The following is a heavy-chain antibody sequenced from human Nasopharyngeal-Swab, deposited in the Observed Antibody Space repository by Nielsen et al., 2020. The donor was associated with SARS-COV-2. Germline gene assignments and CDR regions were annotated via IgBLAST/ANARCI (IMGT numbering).Heavy chain of an antibody. CDR3: VKGIDFWSATNSHFDS. Sequence: GGSLRLSCAPSGFSFGSFAIHWVRQTPGKGLGWISLISGDGADTFYADSVKGRFTISRDNTKSSLYLTMNSLGAEETALYYCVKGIDFWSATNSHFDSWGQGSLVTVSS. CDR2: ISGDGADT. CDR1: GFSFGSFA. J-gene: IGHJ4*02. V-gene: IGHV3-43*02. D-gene: IGHD3-3*01.